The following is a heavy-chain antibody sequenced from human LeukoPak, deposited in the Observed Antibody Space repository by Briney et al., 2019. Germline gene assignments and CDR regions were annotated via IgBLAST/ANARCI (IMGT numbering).Heavy chain of an antibody. CDR3: VRGEYSSSWHSEYFQY. V-gene: IGHV3-33*01. D-gene: IGHD6-13*01. CDR1: GFSFSNFG. Sequence: GGSLRLSCAAPGFSFSNFGMHWVRQAPGKGLEWVAIIWHDGSNSYYADSVKGRFTISRDNSKNTLSLQMNSLRVEDTAVYYCVRGEYSSSWHSEYFQYWGQGTLVTVSS. J-gene: IGHJ1*01. CDR2: IWHDGSNS.